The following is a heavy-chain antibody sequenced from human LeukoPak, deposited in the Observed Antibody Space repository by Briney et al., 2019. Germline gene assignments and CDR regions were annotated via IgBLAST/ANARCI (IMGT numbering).Heavy chain of an antibody. CDR3: ARDTIGMDV. CDR1: GFTFGSYG. J-gene: IGHJ6*04. CDR2: IWYDGSNK. V-gene: IGHV3-33*01. D-gene: IGHD5-24*01. Sequence: GRSLRLSCAASGFTFGSYGMHWVRQAPGKGLEWVAVIWYDGSNKYYADSVKGRFTISRDNPKNTLYLQMNSLRAEDTAVYYCARDTIGMDVWGKGTTVTVSS.